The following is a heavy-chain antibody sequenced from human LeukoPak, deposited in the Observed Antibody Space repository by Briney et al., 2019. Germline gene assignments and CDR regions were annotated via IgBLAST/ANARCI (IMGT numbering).Heavy chain of an antibody. CDR1: GFTFSNAW. J-gene: IGHJ4*02. CDR2: IKSKTDGGTT. D-gene: IGHD3-10*01. CDR3: TTAGLHYYGSVDY. Sequence: PGGSLRLSCAASGFTFSNAWMSWVRQAPGKGVEWVGRIKSKTDGGTTDYAAPVKGRFTISRDDSKNTLYLQMNSLKTEDTAVYYCTTAGLHYYGSVDYWGQGTLVTVSS. V-gene: IGHV3-15*01.